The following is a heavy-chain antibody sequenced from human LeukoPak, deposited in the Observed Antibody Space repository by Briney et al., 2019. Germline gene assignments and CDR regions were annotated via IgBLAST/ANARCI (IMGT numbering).Heavy chain of an antibody. CDR1: GYTFTIYD. D-gene: IGHD2-2*01. CDR3: AREEYCSSTSCYYYYGMDV. J-gene: IGHJ6*02. Sequence: GASVTVSFKASGYTFTIYDINWVRQATGQGREWMGWMNPNSGNTGYAQKFQGRVTMTRNTSISTAYMELSSLRSEDTAVYYCAREEYCSSTSCYYYYGMDVWGQGTTVTVSS. V-gene: IGHV1-8*01. CDR2: MNPNSGNT.